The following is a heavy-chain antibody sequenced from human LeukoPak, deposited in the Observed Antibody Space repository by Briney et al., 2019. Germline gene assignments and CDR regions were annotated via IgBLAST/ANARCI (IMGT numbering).Heavy chain of an antibody. CDR1: GFTVSSNY. V-gene: IGHV3-66*01. CDR3: ARDSGWNYVDLEY. J-gene: IGHJ4*02. D-gene: IGHD1-7*01. Sequence: GGSLRLSCAASGFTVSSNYMSWVRQAPGKGLEWVSVTYSGGSTYYADSVKGRFTISRDNSKNTVYLQMNNLRAEDTAVYYCARDSGWNYVDLEYWGQGTLVTASS. CDR2: TYSGGST.